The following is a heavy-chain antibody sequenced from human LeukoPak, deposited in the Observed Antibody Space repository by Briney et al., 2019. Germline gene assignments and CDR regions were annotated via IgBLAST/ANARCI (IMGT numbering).Heavy chain of an antibody. CDR1: GFTFSNCA. CDR3: ARQGYSSGK. V-gene: IGHV3-7*01. D-gene: IGHD6-19*01. Sequence: GGSLRLSCVGAGFTFSNCAMSWVRQARGKGLEWVASIQRDGSEKYYVGSVKGRFTISRDNAKNSLYLQMNSLRAEDTAVYYCARQGYSSGKWGQGTLVTVSS. CDR2: IQRDGSEK. J-gene: IGHJ4*02.